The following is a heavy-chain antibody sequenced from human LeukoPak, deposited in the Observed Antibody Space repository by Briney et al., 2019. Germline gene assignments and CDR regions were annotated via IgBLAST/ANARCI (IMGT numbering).Heavy chain of an antibody. CDR2: IYHSGST. Sequence: PSGTLSLTCAVSGGSISSSNWWSWVRQPPGKGLEWIGEIYHSGSTNYNPSLKSRVTISVDTSKNQFSLKLSSVTAADTAVYYCARVPRLYYYYYMDVWGKGTTVTVSS. V-gene: IGHV4-4*02. J-gene: IGHJ6*03. CDR1: GGSISSSNW. CDR3: ARVPRLYYYYYMDV.